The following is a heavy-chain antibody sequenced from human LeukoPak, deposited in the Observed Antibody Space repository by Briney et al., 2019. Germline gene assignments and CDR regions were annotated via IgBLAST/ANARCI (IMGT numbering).Heavy chain of an antibody. CDR2: ISAYNGNK. CDR1: GYTFTSYG. J-gene: IGHJ6*02. Sequence: ASVKVSCKASGYTFTSYGISWVRQAPGQGLEWMGWISAYNGNKNYAQKLQGSVTMTTDTSTSTAYMELRSLRSDDTAVYYCARGYLGSGWQNYYYYGMDVWGQGTTVTVSS. D-gene: IGHD6-19*01. V-gene: IGHV1-18*01. CDR3: ARGYLGSGWQNYYYYGMDV.